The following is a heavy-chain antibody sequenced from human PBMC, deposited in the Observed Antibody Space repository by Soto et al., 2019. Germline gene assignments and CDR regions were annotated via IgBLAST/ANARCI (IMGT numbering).Heavy chain of an antibody. CDR1: GFTFTNAW. Sequence: GGSLRLSCAASGFTFTNAWMNWVRQAPGKGLEWVGRIKGKTDGGTADYAAPVKGRFIISRDDSKSTLSLQMNSLKTEDTAVYYCAREGNYDSSGLDYWGQGTLVTVSS. V-gene: IGHV3-15*07. J-gene: IGHJ4*02. D-gene: IGHD3-22*01. CDR2: IKGKTDGGTA. CDR3: AREGNYDSSGLDY.